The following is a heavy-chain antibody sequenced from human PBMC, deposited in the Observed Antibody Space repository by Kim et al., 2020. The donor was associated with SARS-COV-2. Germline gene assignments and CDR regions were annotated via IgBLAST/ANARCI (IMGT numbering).Heavy chain of an antibody. CDR3: AIGHCYDSSGYLRYDY. CDR1: GGSFSGYY. CDR2: INHSGST. J-gene: IGHJ4*02. Sequence: SETLSLTCAVYGGSFSGYYWSWIRQPPGKGLEWIGEINHSGSTNYNPSIKSRVTISVDTSKNQFSLKLSSVTAADTAEYYCAIGHCYDSSGYLRYDYWGQGTLVTVSS. V-gene: IGHV4-34*01. D-gene: IGHD3-22*01.